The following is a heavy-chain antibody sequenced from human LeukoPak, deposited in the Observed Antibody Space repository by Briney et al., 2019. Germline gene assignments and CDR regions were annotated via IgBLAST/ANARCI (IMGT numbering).Heavy chain of an antibody. D-gene: IGHD6-13*01. CDR2: IYPGDSEA. CDR3: ARPRIAAAGNVYYMDV. V-gene: IGHV5-51*04. Sequence: GESLKISCKGSGYRFTSYWIGWVRQMPGKGLEWMGIIYPGDSEARYSPSFQGQVTISADNPITTAYLQWSSLKASDTAMYYCARPRIAAAGNVYYMDVWGKGTTVTVSS. J-gene: IGHJ6*03. CDR1: GYRFTSYW.